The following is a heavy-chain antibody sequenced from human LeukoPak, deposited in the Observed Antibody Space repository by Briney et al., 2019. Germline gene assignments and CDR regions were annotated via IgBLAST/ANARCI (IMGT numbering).Heavy chain of an antibody. J-gene: IGHJ6*02. Sequence: SETLSLTCTVSGGSVNSGSYYWNWIRQPPGKGLEWIGYIYYSGSTNYNPSLKSRVTISVDTSKNQFSLKLSSVTAADTAVYYCAREGAYYYYGMDVWGQGTTVTVSS. CDR3: AREGAYYYYGMDV. CDR2: IYYSGST. V-gene: IGHV4-61*01. CDR1: GGSVNSGSYY.